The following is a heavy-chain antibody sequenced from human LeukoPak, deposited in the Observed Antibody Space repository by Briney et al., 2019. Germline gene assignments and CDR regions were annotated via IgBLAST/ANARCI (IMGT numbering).Heavy chain of an antibody. CDR3: ARKDGDNWFDP. D-gene: IGHD4-17*01. J-gene: IGHJ5*02. CDR1: GFTFSDYN. V-gene: IGHV3-11*01. CDR2: ITDSGNTI. Sequence: GGSLRLSCAASGFTFSDYNMNWVRQAPGKGLEWVSYITDSGNTIHYADSVKGRFTISRDNAKNSLYLQMNSLRAEDTAVYYCARKDGDNWFDPWGQGTLVTVSS.